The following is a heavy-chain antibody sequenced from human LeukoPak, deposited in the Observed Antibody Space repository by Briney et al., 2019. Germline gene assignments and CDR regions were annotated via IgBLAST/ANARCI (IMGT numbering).Heavy chain of an antibody. CDR2: IYTSGNT. CDR3: ATLPGGVTTPNPS. V-gene: IGHV4-61*09. Sequence: PSETLSLTCTVSGGSISIGINSWSWIRQPAGKGLEWIGNIYTSGNTNYSPSLRSRVTISVDTSNNQFSLKLTSVTAADTAVYYCATLPGGVTTPNPSWGQGTLVTVSS. CDR1: GGSISIGINS. J-gene: IGHJ5*02. D-gene: IGHD4-17*01.